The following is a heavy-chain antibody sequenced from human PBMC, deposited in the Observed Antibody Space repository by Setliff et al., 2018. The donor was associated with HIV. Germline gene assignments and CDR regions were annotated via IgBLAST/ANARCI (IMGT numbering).Heavy chain of an antibody. CDR3: ARDRRIQPNWPTGVGMDV. CDR2: SIPLFGTV. CDR1: GDTFSNSA. D-gene: IGHD5-18*01. J-gene: IGHJ6*02. V-gene: IGHV1-69*06. Sequence: SVKVSCKASGDTFSNSALTWVRQAPGQGLEWMGGSIPLFGTVKYAQKFQGRLTITADKFTSTAYLELSSLRSEDTAVYYCARDRRIQPNWPTGVGMDVWGQGTTVTVSS.